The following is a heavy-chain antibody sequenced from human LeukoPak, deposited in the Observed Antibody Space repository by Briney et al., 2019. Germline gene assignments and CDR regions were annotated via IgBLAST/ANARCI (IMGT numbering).Heavy chain of an antibody. CDR3: AKDIYCSGGSCYSDYGSWFDP. J-gene: IGHJ5*02. D-gene: IGHD2-15*01. CDR1: GFTFSSYA. V-gene: IGHV3-23*01. Sequence: GGSLRLSCAASGFTFSSYAMSWVRQAPGKGLEWVSAISGSGGSTYYADSVKGRFTTSRDNSKNTLYLQMNSLRAEDTAVYYCAKDIYCSGGSCYSDYGSWFDPWGQGTLVTVSS. CDR2: ISGSGGST.